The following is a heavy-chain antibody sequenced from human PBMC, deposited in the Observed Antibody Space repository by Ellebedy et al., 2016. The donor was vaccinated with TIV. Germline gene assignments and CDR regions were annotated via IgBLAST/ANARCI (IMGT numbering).Heavy chain of an antibody. Sequence: PGGSLRLSCAASGFTFSNYAVHWVRQAPGKGLAWVAVISYDGNIKYYADSVKGRFTISRDNAKNTLYLQMNSLRAEDTAVYHCARDPTQWGWFDPWGQGALVTVSS. D-gene: IGHD2-8*01. J-gene: IGHJ5*02. CDR1: GFTFSNYA. CDR2: ISYDGNIK. V-gene: IGHV3-30-3*01. CDR3: ARDPTQWGWFDP.